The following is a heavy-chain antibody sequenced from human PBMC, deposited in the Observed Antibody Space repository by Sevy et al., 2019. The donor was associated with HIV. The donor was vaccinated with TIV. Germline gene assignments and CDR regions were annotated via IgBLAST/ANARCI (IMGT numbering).Heavy chain of an antibody. D-gene: IGHD1-20*01. Sequence: GGSLRLSCAASGFTFSNAWMSRVRQAPRKGLEWVGRIKSKTDGGTTDYAAPVKGRFTISRDDSKNTLYLQMNSLKTEDTAVYYCTTGNWYPPKKVDYWGQGTLVTVSS. CDR1: GFTFSNAW. CDR2: IKSKTDGGTT. CDR3: TTGNWYPPKKVDY. V-gene: IGHV3-15*01. J-gene: IGHJ4*02.